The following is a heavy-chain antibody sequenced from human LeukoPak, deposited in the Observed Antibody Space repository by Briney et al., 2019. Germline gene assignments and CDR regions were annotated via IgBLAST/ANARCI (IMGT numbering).Heavy chain of an antibody. CDR3: ARELPREVTLDY. D-gene: IGHD2-21*02. V-gene: IGHV3-74*03. J-gene: IGHJ4*01. CDR1: EFDFFGYG. Sequence: GGSLRLSCVAFEFDFFGYGMQWGRQAPGKGLVCVARIFTDGSTTTYAHSVKGRFTISRDNAKNTLYLEMKSLRVEDTAVYYCARELPREVTLDYWGQGTLVTVSP. CDR2: IFTDGSTT.